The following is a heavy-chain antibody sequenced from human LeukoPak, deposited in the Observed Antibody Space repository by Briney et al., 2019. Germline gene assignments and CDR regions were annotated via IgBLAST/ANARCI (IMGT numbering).Heavy chain of an antibody. CDR3: ARLRSIYYYYMDV. V-gene: IGHV4-34*01. CDR1: GGSFSGYY. D-gene: IGHD3-10*01. Sequence: SETLSLTCAVYGGSFSGYYWSWIRQPPGKGLEWIGEINHSGSTNYNPSLKSRITISVDTSKKQFSLKLSSVTAADTAVYYCARLRSIYYYYMDVWGKGTTVTISS. CDR2: INHSGST. J-gene: IGHJ6*03.